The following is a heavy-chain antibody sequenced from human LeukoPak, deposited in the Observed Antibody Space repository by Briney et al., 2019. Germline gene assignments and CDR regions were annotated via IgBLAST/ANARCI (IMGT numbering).Heavy chain of an antibody. CDR2: IQSKTDVGIT. Sequence: GGSLRLSCAASGFTFSNAWMSWVRQAPGKGLEWVGRIQSKTDVGITDYAAPVKGRFTISSDDSKNTPYLQMNSLKTEDTAVYYCTTDLNARGNYYDSSGFISTIDYWGQGTLVTVSS. J-gene: IGHJ4*02. CDR3: TTDLNARGNYYDSSGFISTIDY. V-gene: IGHV3-15*01. CDR1: GFTFSNAW. D-gene: IGHD3-22*01.